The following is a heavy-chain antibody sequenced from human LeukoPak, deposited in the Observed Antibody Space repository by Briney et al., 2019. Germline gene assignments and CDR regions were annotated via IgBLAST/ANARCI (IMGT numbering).Heavy chain of an antibody. CDR2: INPSGGST. J-gene: IGHJ6*03. V-gene: IGHV1-46*01. D-gene: IGHD4-17*01. CDR3: ARDLDYGDYLRRGYYYMDV. Sequence: ASVKVSCKASGYTFTSYYMHWVRQAPGQGLEWMGIINPSGGSTSYAQKFQGRVTMTRDTSTSTVYMELSSLRSEDTAVYYCARDLDYGDYLRRGYYYMDVWGKGTTVTVSS. CDR1: GYTFTSYY.